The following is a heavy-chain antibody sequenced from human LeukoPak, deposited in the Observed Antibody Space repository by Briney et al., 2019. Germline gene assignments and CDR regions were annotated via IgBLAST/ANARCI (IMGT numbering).Heavy chain of an antibody. CDR3: ATVPYSGSYYHPSPFDY. D-gene: IGHD1-26*01. CDR2: FDPEDGET. CDR1: GYTLTELS. J-gene: IGHJ4*02. V-gene: IGHV1-24*01. Sequence: ASAKVSCKVSGYTLTELSMHWVRQAPGKGLEWMGGFDPEDGETIYAQKFQGRVTMTEDTSTDTAYMELSSLRSEDTAVYYCATVPYSGSYYHPSPFDYWGQGTLVTVSS.